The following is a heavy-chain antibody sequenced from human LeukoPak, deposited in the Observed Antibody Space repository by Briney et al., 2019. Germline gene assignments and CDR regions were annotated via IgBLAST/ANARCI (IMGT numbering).Heavy chain of an antibody. V-gene: IGHV1-2*04. CDR2: INPNSGGT. D-gene: IGHD3-10*01. J-gene: IGHJ4*02. CDR1: GYTFTGYY. CDR3: ARVVGAYYYGSGSYYKGGHGYYFDY. Sequence: ASVKVSCKASGYTFTGYYMHWVRQAPGQGLEWMGWINPNSGGTNYAQKFQGWVTMTRGTSISTAYMELSRLRSDDTAVYYCARVVGAYYYGSGSYYKGGHGYYFDYWGQGTLVTVSS.